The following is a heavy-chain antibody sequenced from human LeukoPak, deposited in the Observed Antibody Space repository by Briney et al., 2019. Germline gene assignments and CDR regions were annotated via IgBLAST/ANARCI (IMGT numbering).Heavy chain of an antibody. CDR1: GGSISSNSYY. V-gene: IGHV4-39*01. Sequence: SETLSLTCTVSGGSISSNSYYRGWIRQPPGKGLEWIGSISYSGSTFHNPSLKSRVTMSVDTSNNQLSLKLSSVTAADTAVYYCARSRPPRIAVADFDSWGQGTLVTVSS. D-gene: IGHD6-19*01. CDR2: ISYSGST. CDR3: ARSRPPRIAVADFDS. J-gene: IGHJ4*02.